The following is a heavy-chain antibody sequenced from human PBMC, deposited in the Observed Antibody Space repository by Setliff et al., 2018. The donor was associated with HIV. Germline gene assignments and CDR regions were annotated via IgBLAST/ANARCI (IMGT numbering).Heavy chain of an antibody. CDR3: AKDTAADQGNY. J-gene: IGHJ4*02. V-gene: IGHV3-9*01. CDR1: GFTFDGYA. D-gene: IGHD6-13*01. Sequence: SLKISCAASGFTFDGYAMHWVRQAPGKGLEWVSGISWNSGSIGYADSVKGRFTISRDNAKNSLYLQMNSLRAEDTALYYCAKDTAADQGNYWGLGTLVTVSS. CDR2: ISWNSGSI.